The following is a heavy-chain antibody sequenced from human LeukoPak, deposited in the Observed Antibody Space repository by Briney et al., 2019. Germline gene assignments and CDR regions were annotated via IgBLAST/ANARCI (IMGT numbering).Heavy chain of an antibody. Sequence: GGSLRLSCAACGFPFSCYGMLWLRQAPGKGLEWVAFIRYDGSNKYYADSVKGRFTISRDNSKNTLYLQMNSLRAEDTAVYYCAKEVDYGDYYYYGMDVWGQGTTVTVSS. CDR1: GFPFSCYG. D-gene: IGHD4-17*01. CDR3: AKEVDYGDYYYYGMDV. CDR2: IRYDGSNK. J-gene: IGHJ6*02. V-gene: IGHV3-30*02.